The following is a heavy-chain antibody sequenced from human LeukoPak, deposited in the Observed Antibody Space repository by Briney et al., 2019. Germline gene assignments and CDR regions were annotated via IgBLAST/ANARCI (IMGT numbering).Heavy chain of an antibody. CDR3: ARAPAPFCSGGSCYNFDY. CDR2: LIPIFGTA. Sequence: SVKVSCKASGGSFSSYAISWVRQAPGQGLEWMGGLIPIFGTANYAQKFLGRVTITADESTSTAYMELSSLRSEDTAVYYCARAPAPFCSGGSCYNFDYWGQGTLVTVSS. CDR1: GGSFSSYA. V-gene: IGHV1-69*13. J-gene: IGHJ4*02. D-gene: IGHD2-15*01.